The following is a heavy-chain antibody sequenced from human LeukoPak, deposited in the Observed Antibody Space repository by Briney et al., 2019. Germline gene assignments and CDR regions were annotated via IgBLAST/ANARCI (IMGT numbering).Heavy chain of an antibody. V-gene: IGHV3-11*01. CDR3: ARERITMVRGVIVDKNYFDY. J-gene: IGHJ4*02. Sequence: GGSLRLSCAASGFTFSDYYMSWIRQAPGKGLEWVSYISSSGSTIYYADSVKGRFTISRDNAKNSLYLQMNSLRAEDTAVYYCARERITMVRGVIVDKNYFDYWGQGTLVTVSS. D-gene: IGHD3-10*01. CDR1: GFTFSDYY. CDR2: ISSSGSTI.